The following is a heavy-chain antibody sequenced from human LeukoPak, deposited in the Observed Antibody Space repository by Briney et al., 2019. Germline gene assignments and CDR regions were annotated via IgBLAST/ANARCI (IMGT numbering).Heavy chain of an antibody. J-gene: IGHJ3*02. Sequence: ASVKVSCKASGYTFTGYYMHWVRQAPGQGLEWMGWINPNSGGTNYAQKFQGRVTMTRDTSISTAYMELSRLRSDDTAVYYCARDNTVRGVIGPPSAFDIWGQGTMVTVSS. CDR1: GYTFTGYY. D-gene: IGHD3-10*01. V-gene: IGHV1-2*02. CDR2: INPNSGGT. CDR3: ARDNTVRGVIGPPSAFDI.